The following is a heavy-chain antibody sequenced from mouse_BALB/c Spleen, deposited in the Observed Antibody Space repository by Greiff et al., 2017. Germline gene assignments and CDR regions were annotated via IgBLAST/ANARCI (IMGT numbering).Heavy chain of an antibody. J-gene: IGHJ4*01. CDR2: INPSNGRT. CDR1: GYTFTSYW. V-gene: IGHV1S81*02. Sequence: QVQLQQPGAELVKPGASVKLSCKASGYTFTSYWMHWVKQRPGQGLEWIGEINPSNGRTNYNEKFKSKATLTVDKSSSTAYMQLSSLTSEDSAVYYCAREGSVSFPYAMDYWGQGTSVTVSS. CDR3: AREGSVSFPYAMDY.